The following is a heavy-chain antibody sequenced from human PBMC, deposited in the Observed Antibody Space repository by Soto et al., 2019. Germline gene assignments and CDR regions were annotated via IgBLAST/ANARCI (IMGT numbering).Heavy chain of an antibody. Sequence: QVQLQESGPGLVKPSETLSLTCTVSGGSISSYYWSWIRQAAGKGLEWIGRIYTSGSTNYNPSLKSRVTMSVDTSKNQLSLKLSSVTAADTAVYYCARDRIAVAGTSWFDPWGQGTLVTVSS. CDR2: IYTSGST. J-gene: IGHJ5*02. CDR3: ARDRIAVAGTSWFDP. D-gene: IGHD6-13*01. CDR1: GGSISSYY. V-gene: IGHV4-4*07.